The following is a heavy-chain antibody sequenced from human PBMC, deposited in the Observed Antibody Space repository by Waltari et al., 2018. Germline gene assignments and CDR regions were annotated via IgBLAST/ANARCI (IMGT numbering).Heavy chain of an antibody. CDR1: GYSISSGYY. CDR3: ATVVDYYMDV. J-gene: IGHJ6*03. D-gene: IGHD2-21*01. Sequence: QVQLQESGPGLVKPSETLSLTCAVSGYSISSGYYWGWIRQPPGKGLEWIGSIYHSGSTYYNPSLKSRVTISVDTSKNQFSLKLSSVTAADTAVYYCATVVDYYMDVWGKGTTVTVSS. V-gene: IGHV4-38-2*01. CDR2: IYHSGST.